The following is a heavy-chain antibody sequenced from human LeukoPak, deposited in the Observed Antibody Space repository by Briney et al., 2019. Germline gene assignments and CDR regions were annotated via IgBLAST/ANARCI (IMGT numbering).Heavy chain of an antibody. CDR3: AREVEDRRDGYILWYFDL. V-gene: IGHV4-4*07. Sequence: SETLSLTCTVSGGSISSSYWSWIRQPAGKRLEWIGRIYTSGSINYNPSLNSRVTMSVDTSTNQFSLKLSSVTAADTAVYHCAREVEDRRDGYILWYFDLWGRGTLVTVSS. J-gene: IGHJ2*01. D-gene: IGHD5-24*01. CDR2: IYTSGSI. CDR1: GGSISSSY.